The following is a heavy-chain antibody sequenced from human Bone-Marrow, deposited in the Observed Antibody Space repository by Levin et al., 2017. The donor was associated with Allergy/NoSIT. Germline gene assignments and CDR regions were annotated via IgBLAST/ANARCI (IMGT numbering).Heavy chain of an antibody. CDR3: AKDPQTTVALGY. D-gene: IGHD4-17*01. CDR1: GFTFTSYA. CDR2: INNNGGGT. Sequence: ETLSLTCAASGFTFTSYAMTWVRQAPGKGLEWVSSINNNGGGTYYADSMKGRFTISRDNSKNTLYLQMNSLRVEDTAVYYCAKDPQTTVALGYWGQGTLVTVSS. V-gene: IGHV3-23*01. J-gene: IGHJ4*02.